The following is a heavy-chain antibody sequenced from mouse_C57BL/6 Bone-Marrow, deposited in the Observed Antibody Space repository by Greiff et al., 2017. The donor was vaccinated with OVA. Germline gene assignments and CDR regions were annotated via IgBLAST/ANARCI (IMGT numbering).Heavy chain of an antibody. CDR1: GYTFTGYW. CDR2: ILPGSGST. CDR3: ARDVV. J-gene: IGHJ1*03. V-gene: IGHV1-9*01. Sequence: VQLQQSGAELMKPGASVKLSCKATGYTFTGYWIEWVKQRPGHGLEWIGEILPGSGSTNYNAKFKGKATFTADTSSNTAYMQLSSLTTEDSAIYYCARDVVWGTGTTVTVSS.